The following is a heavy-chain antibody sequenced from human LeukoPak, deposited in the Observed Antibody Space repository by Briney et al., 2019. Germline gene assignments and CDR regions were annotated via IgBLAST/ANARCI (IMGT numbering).Heavy chain of an antibody. D-gene: IGHD4-17*01. CDR1: GGSFSCYY. V-gene: IGHV4-34*01. CDR2: INHSGST. J-gene: IGHJ3*02. CDR3: ARPMTTVTTWEKNAFDI. Sequence: SETLSLTCAVYGGSFSCYYWSWIRQPPGKGLEWIGEINHSGSTNYNPSLKSRVTISVDTSKNQFSLKLSSVTAADTAVYYCARPMTTVTTWEKNAFDIWGQGTMVTVSS.